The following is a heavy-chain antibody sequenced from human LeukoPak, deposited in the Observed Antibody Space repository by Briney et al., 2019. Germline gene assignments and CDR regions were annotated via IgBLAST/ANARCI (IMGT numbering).Heavy chain of an antibody. CDR3: ARGEEMATITSS. CDR1: GYTFTSYG. V-gene: IGHV1-69*04. D-gene: IGHD5-24*01. CDR2: IIPILGIA. J-gene: IGHJ4*02. Sequence: GASVKVSCKASGYTFTSYGISWVRQAPGQGLEWMGRIIPILGIANYAQKFQGRVTITADKSTSTAYMELSSLRSEDTAVYYCARGEEMATITSSWGQGTLVTVSS.